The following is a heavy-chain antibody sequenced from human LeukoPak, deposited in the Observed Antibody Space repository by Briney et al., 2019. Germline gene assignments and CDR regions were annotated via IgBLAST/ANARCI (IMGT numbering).Heavy chain of an antibody. CDR2: ISGSGGST. Sequence: PGGSLRLSCAASGFTFSNYWMGWVRQAPGKGLEWVSAISGSGGSTYYADSVKGRFTISRDNSKNTLYLQMNSLRAEDTAVYYCAKDLTGYYDYWGQGTLVTVSS. V-gene: IGHV3-23*01. CDR1: GFTFSNYW. D-gene: IGHD3-9*01. J-gene: IGHJ4*02. CDR3: AKDLTGYYDY.